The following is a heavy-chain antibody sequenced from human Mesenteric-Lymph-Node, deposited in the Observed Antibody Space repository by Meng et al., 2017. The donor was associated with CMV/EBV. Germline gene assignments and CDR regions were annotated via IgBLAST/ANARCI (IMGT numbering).Heavy chain of an antibody. CDR2: ISGSGDTT. CDR3: AKDLPCSTTCYMFDY. J-gene: IGHJ4*02. V-gene: IGHV3-23*01. D-gene: IGHD2-2*02. Sequence: GGSLRLSCAASGFTFSSYSMNWVRQAPGKGLEWVSTISGSGDTTYYADSVKGRFTISRDNSKNTLYLQMNSLRAEDTAVYYCAKDLPCSTTCYMFDYWGQGTLVTVSS. CDR1: GFTFSSYS.